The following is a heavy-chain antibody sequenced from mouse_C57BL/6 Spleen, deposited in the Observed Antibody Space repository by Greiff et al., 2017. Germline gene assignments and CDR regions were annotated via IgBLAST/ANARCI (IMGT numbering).Heavy chain of an antibody. D-gene: IGHD2-2*01. J-gene: IGHJ4*01. CDR3: ARVVLYYGYPLYAMDY. CDR1: GYAFSSSW. Sequence: VQLQQSGPELVKPGASVKISCKASGYAFSSSWMNWVKQRPGKGLEWIGRIYPGDGDTNYNGKFKGKATLTADKSSSTAYMQLSSLTSEDSAVYFCARVVLYYGYPLYAMDYWGQGTSVTVSS. CDR2: IYPGDGDT. V-gene: IGHV1-82*01.